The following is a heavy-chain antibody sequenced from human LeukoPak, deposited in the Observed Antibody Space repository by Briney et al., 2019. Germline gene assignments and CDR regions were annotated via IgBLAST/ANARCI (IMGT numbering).Heavy chain of an antibody. CDR3: ARDAGSYLRGNWFDP. V-gene: IGHV4-4*07. CDR2: IYTSGST. D-gene: IGHD1-26*01. CDR1: GGSISSYY. Sequence: SETLSLTCTVSGGSISSYYWSWIRQPAGKGLEWIGRIYTSGSTNYNPSLKSRVTMSVDTSKNQFSLKLSSVTAANTAVYYCARDAGSYLRGNWFDPWGQGTLVTVSS. J-gene: IGHJ5*02.